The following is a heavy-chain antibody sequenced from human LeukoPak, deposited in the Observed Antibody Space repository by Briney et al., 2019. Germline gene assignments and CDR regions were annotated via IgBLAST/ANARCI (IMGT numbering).Heavy chain of an antibody. Sequence: ASVKVSCKASGYTFTGYYMHWVRQAPGQGLEWMGRINPNSGGTNYAQKFQGRVTMTRDTSISTAYMELSRLRSDDTAVYYCARLGYCSSTSCPQGPKVDYWGQGTLVTVSS. CDR2: INPNSGGT. CDR1: GYTFTGYY. CDR3: ARLGYCSSTSCPQGPKVDY. V-gene: IGHV1-2*06. J-gene: IGHJ4*02. D-gene: IGHD2-2*01.